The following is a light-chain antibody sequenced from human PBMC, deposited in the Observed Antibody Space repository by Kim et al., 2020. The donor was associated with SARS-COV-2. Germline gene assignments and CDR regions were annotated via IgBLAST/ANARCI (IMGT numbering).Light chain of an antibody. CDR2: DAP. J-gene: IGKJ5*01. CDR3: QQYDNTPST. CDR1: IATC. Sequence: IATCLYAWHQKTVNAPTRLIYDAPKWGPGVPQRCSGSGSGTEFSLSITSLQPEDISTYYCQQYDNTPSTFGQGTQMEIK. V-gene: IGKV1-33*01.